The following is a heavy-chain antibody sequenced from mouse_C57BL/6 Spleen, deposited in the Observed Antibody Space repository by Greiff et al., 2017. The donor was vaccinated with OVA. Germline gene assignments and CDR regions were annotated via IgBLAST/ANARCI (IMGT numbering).Heavy chain of an antibody. V-gene: IGHV1-80*01. CDR2: IYPGDGDT. CDR1: GYAFSSYW. CDR3: ARWPGRDYAMDY. J-gene: IGHJ4*01. Sequence: QVQLQQSGAELVKPGASVKISCKASGYAFSSYWMNWVKQRPGKGLEWIGQIYPGDGDTNYNGKFKGKATLTADTSSSTAYMQLSSLTSEDSAVYFCARWPGRDYAMDYWGQGTSVTVSS.